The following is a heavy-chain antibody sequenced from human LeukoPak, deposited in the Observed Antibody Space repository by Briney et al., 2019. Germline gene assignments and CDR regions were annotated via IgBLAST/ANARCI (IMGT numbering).Heavy chain of an antibody. CDR1: GYTFTSYD. CDR3: ASSEGDMTAFDY. J-gene: IGHJ4*02. D-gene: IGHD3-9*01. Sequence: ASVKVSCKASGYTFTSYDINWVRQATGQGLEWMGWMNPNSGNTGYAQKFQGRVTMTRSTSISTAYMELSSLRSEDTDVYYCASSEGDMTAFDYWGQGTLVTVSS. CDR2: MNPNSGNT. V-gene: IGHV1-8*01.